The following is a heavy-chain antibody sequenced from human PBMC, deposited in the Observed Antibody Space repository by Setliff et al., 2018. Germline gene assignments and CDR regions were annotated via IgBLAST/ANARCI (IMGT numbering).Heavy chain of an antibody. CDR3: ARDGMTTVTFYYYYGMDV. J-gene: IGHJ6*02. CDR2: ISAYNGNT. D-gene: IGHD4-4*01. V-gene: IGHV1-18*01. Sequence: ASVKVSCKASGYTFTSYGISWVRQAPGQGLEWMGWISAYNGNTNYAQKLQGRVTMTTDTSTSTAYMELGSLRSDDTAVYYCARDGMTTVTFYYYYGMDVWGQGTTVTVSS. CDR1: GYTFTSYG.